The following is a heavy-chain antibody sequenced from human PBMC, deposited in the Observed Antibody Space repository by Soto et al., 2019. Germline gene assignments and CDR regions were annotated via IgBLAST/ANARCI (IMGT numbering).Heavy chain of an antibody. CDR2: IIYSGNT. V-gene: IGHV4-59*13. Sequence: SETLSLNRTVSGGSLISSYCSWIRQPPGKGLEWIGYIIYSGNTNYSPSLKSRVTISVDTSKNQFSLRLRSVTAADTAVYYCARGGMVHPGVFDIWGQGTMVT. CDR1: GGSLISSY. J-gene: IGHJ3*02. D-gene: IGHD3-10*01. CDR3: ARGGMVHPGVFDI.